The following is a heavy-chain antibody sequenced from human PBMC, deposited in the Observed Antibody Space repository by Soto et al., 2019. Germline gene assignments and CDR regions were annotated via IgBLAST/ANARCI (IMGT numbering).Heavy chain of an antibody. CDR3: AHLWVVGADDFDF. Sequence: EVQLVESGGDLVQPGGSLRLSCAASGFTFRTYWMTWVRQAPGKGLEWVANINRDGSDSYCVDSLKGRFTISRDNAKSSVYRQMNSLRAEDTAIYYCAHLWVVGADDFDFWGQGTLVTVSS. J-gene: IGHJ4*02. CDR1: GFTFRTYW. CDR2: INRDGSDS. D-gene: IGHD2-15*01. V-gene: IGHV3-7*03.